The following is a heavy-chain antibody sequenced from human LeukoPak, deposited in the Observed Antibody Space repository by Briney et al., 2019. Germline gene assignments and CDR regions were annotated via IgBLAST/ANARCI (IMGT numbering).Heavy chain of an antibody. CDR1: GFTFSSYA. CDR3: AGGLDREYAFDI. D-gene: IGHD3-10*01. V-gene: IGHV3-30-3*01. J-gene: IGHJ3*02. CDR2: ISYDGSNK. Sequence: GGSLRLSCAASGFTFSSYAMHWVRQAPGKGLEWVAVISYDGSNKYYADSVKGRFTISRDNSKNTLYLQMNSLRAEDTAVYYCAGGLDREYAFDIWGQGTMVTVSS.